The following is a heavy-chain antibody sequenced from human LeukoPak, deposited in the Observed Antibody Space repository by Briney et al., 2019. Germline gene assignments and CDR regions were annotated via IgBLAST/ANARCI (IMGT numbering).Heavy chain of an antibody. J-gene: IGHJ4*02. CDR2: ISSSSSNI. CDR1: GFTLSSYE. D-gene: IGHD6-13*01. CDR3: ARAGPSSSWHQFDY. V-gene: IGHV3-21*01. Sequence: GGSLRLSCAASGFTLSSYEMNWVRQAPGKGLEGVSSISSSSSNINYADSVKGRFTISRDNSKNTLFLQMNSLRAEETAVYYCARAGPSSSWHQFDYWGQGTLVTVSS.